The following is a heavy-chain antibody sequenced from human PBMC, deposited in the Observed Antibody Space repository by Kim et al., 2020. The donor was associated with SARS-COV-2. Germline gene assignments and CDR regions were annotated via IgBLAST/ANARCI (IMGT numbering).Heavy chain of an antibody. CDR2: IDPSDSYT. Sequence: GESLKISCKGSGYSFTSYWISWVRQMPGKGLEWMGRIDPSDSYTNYSPSFQGHVTISADKSISTAYLQWSSLKASDTAMYYCARSPAYCSSTSCYILGKSYYYYGMDVWGQGTTVTVSS. CDR3: ARSPAYCSSTSCYILGKSYYYYGMDV. CDR1: GYSFTSYW. V-gene: IGHV5-10-1*01. D-gene: IGHD2-2*02. J-gene: IGHJ6*02.